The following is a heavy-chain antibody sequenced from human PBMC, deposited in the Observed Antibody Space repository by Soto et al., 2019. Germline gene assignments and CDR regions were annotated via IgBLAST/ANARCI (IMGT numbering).Heavy chain of an antibody. J-gene: IGHJ4*02. CDR2: ISYDGSNK. Sequence: VQLVESGGGVVQPGRSLRLSCAASGFTFSSYAMHWVRQAPGKGLEWVAVISYDGSNKYYADSVKGRFTISRDNSKNTLYLQMNSLRAEDTAVYYCARSYYYDSSGYSDYWGQGTLVTVSS. V-gene: IGHV3-30-3*01. CDR1: GFTFSSYA. CDR3: ARSYYYDSSGYSDY. D-gene: IGHD3-22*01.